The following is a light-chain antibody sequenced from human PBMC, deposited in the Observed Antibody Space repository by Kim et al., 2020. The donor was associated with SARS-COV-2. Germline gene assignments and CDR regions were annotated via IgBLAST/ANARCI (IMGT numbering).Light chain of an antibody. V-gene: IGLV3-21*04. CDR1: NIGRIS. CDR3: QVWDSSSDHVV. Sequence: APGNTARSTCGRNNIGRISVHWYQQKPGPAPVLVIYYDTDRPSGIPERFSGSNSGNTATLTISRVEAGDEADYYCQVWDSSSDHVVVGGGTQLTVL. J-gene: IGLJ2*01. CDR2: YDT.